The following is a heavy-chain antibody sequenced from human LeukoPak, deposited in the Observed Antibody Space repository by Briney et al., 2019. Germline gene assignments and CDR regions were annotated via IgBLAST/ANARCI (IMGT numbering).Heavy chain of an antibody. Sequence: GGSPRLSCTASGFTFGDYAMSWFRQAPGKGLEWVGFIRNKAYGGTIEYAASVKGRFTISRDDSKSIAYLQMNNLKTEDTAVYYCTRGDCTRTTCYRVDVWGQGTTVTVSS. CDR2: IRNKAYGGTI. V-gene: IGHV3-49*03. J-gene: IGHJ6*02. CDR1: GFTFGDYA. D-gene: IGHD2-2*01. CDR3: TRGDCTRTTCYRVDV.